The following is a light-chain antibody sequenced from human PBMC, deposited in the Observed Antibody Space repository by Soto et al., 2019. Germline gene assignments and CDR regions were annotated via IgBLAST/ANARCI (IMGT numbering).Light chain of an antibody. CDR2: AAS. J-gene: IGKJ1*01. Sequence: DLQMTQSPSSLSASVGDRVTITCRASQSVSTFLNWYQFKPGKAPKLLIYAASSLQRGVPSRFRGSGSGTDFTLTIRSLQPEDVATYYCQKYDSAPRTFGQGTKVEIK. V-gene: IGKV1-39*01. CDR1: QSVSTF. CDR3: QKYDSAPRT.